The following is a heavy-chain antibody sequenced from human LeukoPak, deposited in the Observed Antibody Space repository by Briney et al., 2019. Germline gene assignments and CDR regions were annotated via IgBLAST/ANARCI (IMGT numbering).Heavy chain of an antibody. CDR1: GFTFDDYA. V-gene: IGHV3-9*01. CDR2: ISWNSGSI. CDR3: AKDTYYGSGSYPGLGY. D-gene: IGHD3-10*01. J-gene: IGHJ4*02. Sequence: PGGSLRLSCAASGFTFDDYAMHWVRHAPGKGLEWVSGISWNSGSIGYADSVKGRFTISRDNAKNSLYLQMNSLRAEDTALYYCAKDTYYGSGSYPGLGYWGQGTLVTVSS.